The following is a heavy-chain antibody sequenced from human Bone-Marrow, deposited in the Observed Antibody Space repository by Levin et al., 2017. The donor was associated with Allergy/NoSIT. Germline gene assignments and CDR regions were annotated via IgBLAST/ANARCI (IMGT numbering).Heavy chain of an antibody. J-gene: IGHJ4*02. D-gene: IGHD3-16*01. CDR1: GFNFNRYA. CDR2: IWFDGGIK. V-gene: IGHV3-33*01. Sequence: GGSLRLSCAASGFNFNRYAMHWVRQAPGKGLEWVAVIWFDGGIKYYAESVKGRLTISRDNSKNTVDLQINSLRAEDTAVYYCVGAGRGGGDYWGRGTLVTVSS. CDR3: VGAGRGGGDY.